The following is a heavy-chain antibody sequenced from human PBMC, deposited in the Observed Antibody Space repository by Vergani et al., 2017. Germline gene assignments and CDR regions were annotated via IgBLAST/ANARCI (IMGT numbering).Heavy chain of an antibody. V-gene: IGHV3-21*01. Sequence: EVQLVESGGGLVKPGGSLRLSCAASGFTFSSYSMNWVRQAPGKGLEWVSSISSSSNYIYYADAVKGRFTISRDNAKNSLYLQMNSLRAEDTAVYYCARDQRVGSDYDASSGADFLYWGQGTLVTVSS. CDR1: GFTFSSYS. CDR3: ARDQRVGSDYDASSGADFLY. D-gene: IGHD3-22*01. CDR2: ISSSSNYI. J-gene: IGHJ4*02.